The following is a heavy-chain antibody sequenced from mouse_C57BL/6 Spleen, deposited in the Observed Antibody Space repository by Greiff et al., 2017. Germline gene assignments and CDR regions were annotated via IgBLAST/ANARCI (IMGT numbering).Heavy chain of an antibody. CDR1: GYAFSSSW. J-gene: IGHJ4*01. CDR3: ARGSSGYHYAMDY. V-gene: IGHV1-82*01. CDR2: IYPGDGDT. D-gene: IGHD3-2*02. Sequence: VQRVESGPELVKPGASVKISCKASGYAFSSSWMNWVKQRPGKGLEWIGRIYPGDGDTNYNGKFKGKATLTADKSSSTAYMQLSSLTSEDSAVYFCARGSSGYHYAMDYWGQGTSVTVSS.